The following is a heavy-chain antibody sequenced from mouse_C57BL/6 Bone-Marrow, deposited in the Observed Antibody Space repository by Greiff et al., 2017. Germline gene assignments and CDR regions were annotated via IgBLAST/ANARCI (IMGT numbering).Heavy chain of an antibody. CDR2: INPYNGGT. D-gene: IGHD2-4*01. Sequence: EVQLQQSGPVLVKPGASVKMSCKASGYTFTDYYMNWVKQSHGKSLEWIGVINPYNGGTSYNQKFKGKATLTVDKSSSTAYMELNSLTSEDSAVYYCARWGGYDYDFDYWGQGTTLTVSS. CDR1: GYTFTDYY. CDR3: ARWGGYDYDFDY. V-gene: IGHV1-19*01. J-gene: IGHJ2*01.